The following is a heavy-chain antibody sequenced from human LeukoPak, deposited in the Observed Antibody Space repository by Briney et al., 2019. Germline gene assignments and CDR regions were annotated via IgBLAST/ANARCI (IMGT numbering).Heavy chain of an antibody. V-gene: IGHV1-69*05. Sequence: ASVKVSCKASGGTFSSYAISWVRQAPGQGLEWMGRIIPIFGTANYAQKFHGRVTITTDESTSTAYMELSSLRSEDTAVYYCATRNYISGSGYYFDYWGQGTLVTVSS. CDR3: ATRNYISGSGYYFDY. CDR1: GGTFSSYA. D-gene: IGHD3-22*01. J-gene: IGHJ4*02. CDR2: IIPIFGTA.